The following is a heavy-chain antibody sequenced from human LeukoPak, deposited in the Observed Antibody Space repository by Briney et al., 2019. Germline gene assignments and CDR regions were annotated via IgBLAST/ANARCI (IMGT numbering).Heavy chain of an antibody. CDR2: INHSGST. J-gene: IGHJ4*02. D-gene: IGHD3-10*01. CDR3: ARGSRLLWFGEPDY. V-gene: IGHV4-34*01. Sequence: SETLSLTCAVYGGSFSGYYWSWIRQPPGKGLEWIGEINHSGSTNYNPSLKSRVTISVDTSKNQFSLKLSSVTAADTAVYYCARGSRLLWFGEPDYWGQGTLVTVSS. CDR1: GGSFSGYY.